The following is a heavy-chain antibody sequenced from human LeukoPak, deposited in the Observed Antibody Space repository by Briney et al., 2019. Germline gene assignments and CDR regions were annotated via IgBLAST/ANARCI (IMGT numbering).Heavy chain of an antibody. Sequence: SQTLSLTCTVSGGSISSGGYYWSWIRQHPGKGLEWLGYIYYSGSTYYNPSLKSRVTISVDTSKNQFSLKLSSVTAADTAVYYCAREPYCGGDCYSGVFDWGQGTLVTVSS. V-gene: IGHV4-31*03. CDR1: GGSISSGGYY. D-gene: IGHD2-21*02. J-gene: IGHJ4*02. CDR3: AREPYCGGDCYSGVFD. CDR2: IYYSGST.